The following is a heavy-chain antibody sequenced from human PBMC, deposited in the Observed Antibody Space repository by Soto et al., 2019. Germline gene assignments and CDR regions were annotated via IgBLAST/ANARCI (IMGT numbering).Heavy chain of an antibody. J-gene: IGHJ4*02. CDR3: ARAKAGGATPHLDY. D-gene: IGHD3-16*01. V-gene: IGHV4-38-2*01. Sequence: PSETLSLTCAVSGYSISSGYYWGWIRQPPGKGLEWIGSIYRSGSTYYNPSLKSRVTISVDTSKNQFSLKLSSVTAADTAVYYCARAKAGGATPHLDYWGQGTLVTVSS. CDR2: IYRSGST. CDR1: GYSISSGYY.